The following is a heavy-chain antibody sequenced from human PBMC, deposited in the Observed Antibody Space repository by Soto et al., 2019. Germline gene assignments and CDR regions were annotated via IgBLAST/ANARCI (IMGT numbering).Heavy chain of an antibody. J-gene: IGHJ5*01. Sequence: GGSLRLSCAASGFTFTKAWMTWVRQTPGKGLEWVGRIKSRADGGTTDYAASVKDRFIISRDDSNDTLYLHMNRLKTDDTAVYYCTTASQWLPPYSRGQGTPVTVSS. CDR3: TTASQWLPPYS. V-gene: IGHV3-15*01. CDR2: IKSRADGGTT. CDR1: GFTFTKAW. D-gene: IGHD6-19*01.